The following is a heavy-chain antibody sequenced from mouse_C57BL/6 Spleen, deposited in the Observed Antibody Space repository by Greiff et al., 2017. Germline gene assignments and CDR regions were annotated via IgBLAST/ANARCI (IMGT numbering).Heavy chain of an antibody. D-gene: IGHD1-1*01. J-gene: IGHJ1*03. CDR3: ARSSNPWYFDV. V-gene: IGHV1-80*01. Sequence: VKLMESGAELVKPGASVKISCKASGYAFSSYWMNWVKQRPGKGLEWIGEIYPGDGDTNYNGKFKGKATLTADKSSSTAYMQLSSLTSEDSAVYVCARSSNPWYFDVWGTGTTVTVSS. CDR1: GYAFSSYW. CDR2: IYPGDGDT.